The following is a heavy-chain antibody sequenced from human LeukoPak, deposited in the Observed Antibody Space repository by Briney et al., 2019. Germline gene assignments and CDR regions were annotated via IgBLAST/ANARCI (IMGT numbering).Heavy chain of an antibody. Sequence: VASVKVSCKASGYTFTSYGISWVRQAPGQGLEWMGWISAYNGNTNYAQKLQGRVTMTTDISTSTAYMELRSLRSDDTAVYYCARGLSQEYSLRGPAFPFDYWGQGTLVTVSS. J-gene: IGHJ4*02. CDR3: ARGLSQEYSLRGPAFPFDY. CDR2: ISAYNGNT. V-gene: IGHV1-18*01. D-gene: IGHD6-6*01. CDR1: GYTFTSYG.